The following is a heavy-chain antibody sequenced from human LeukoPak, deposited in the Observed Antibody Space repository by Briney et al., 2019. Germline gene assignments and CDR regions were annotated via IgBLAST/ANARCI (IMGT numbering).Heavy chain of an antibody. CDR1: GFTFSSYA. V-gene: IGHV3-23*01. Sequence: QTGGSLRLSCAASGFTFSSYAMSWVRQAPGKGLEWVSAISGSGGSTYYADSVKGRFTISRDNAKNSLYLQMNSLRAEDTAVYYCARDDLAYCGGDCYWGFDYWGQGTLVTVSP. CDR2: ISGSGGST. J-gene: IGHJ4*02. CDR3: ARDDLAYCGGDCYWGFDY. D-gene: IGHD2-21*02.